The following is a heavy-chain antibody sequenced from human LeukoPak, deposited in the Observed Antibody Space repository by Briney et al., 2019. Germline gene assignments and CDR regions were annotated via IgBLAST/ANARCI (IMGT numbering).Heavy chain of an antibody. J-gene: IGHJ4*02. CDR3: GRDRTGGSLYFDY. Sequence: GGSLRLSCAASGFTFSDYYMSWIRQAPGKGLDWVSYISSSGSTIYYADSVKGRFTISRDNAKNSLYLQMNSLRAEDTAVYYCGRDRTGGSLYFDYWGQGTLVTVCS. CDR2: ISSSGSTI. CDR1: GFTFSDYY. V-gene: IGHV3-11*01. D-gene: IGHD3/OR15-3a*01.